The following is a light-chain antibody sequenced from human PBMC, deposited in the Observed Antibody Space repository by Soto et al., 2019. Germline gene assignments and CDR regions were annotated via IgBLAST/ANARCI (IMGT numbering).Light chain of an antibody. CDR1: SSDVGGYNY. V-gene: IGLV2-14*01. CDR3: SSYTSSKLYV. J-gene: IGLJ1*01. CDR2: EVS. Sequence: QSALTQPASVSGSPGQSITISCTGTSSDVGGYNYVSWYQQHPGEAPKLMIYEVSHRPSGVSNRFSGSKSGNTASLTISGLQAEDEADYYCSSYTSSKLYVFGSGTKLTVL.